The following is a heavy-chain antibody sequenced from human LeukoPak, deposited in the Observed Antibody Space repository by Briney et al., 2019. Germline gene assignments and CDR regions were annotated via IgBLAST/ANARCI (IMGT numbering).Heavy chain of an antibody. Sequence: GGSLRLSCSASGFTFSDYWMRWVRQAPGKGLEWVGNIRQDDSEKNYEDSVKGRFTISRDTAKFSLYLQMNSLRAEDTAIYYCATDRKVGAWDPRFNYWGQGTLVTVSS. CDR2: IRQDDSEK. CDR1: GFTFSDYW. CDR3: ATDRKVGAWDPRFNY. D-gene: IGHD1-26*01. J-gene: IGHJ4*02. V-gene: IGHV3-7*01.